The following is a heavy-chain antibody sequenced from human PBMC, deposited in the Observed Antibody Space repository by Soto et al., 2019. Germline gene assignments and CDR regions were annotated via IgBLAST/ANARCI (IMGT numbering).Heavy chain of an antibody. Sequence: PSQTLSLTCVISGDSVSSNSAAWNWIRQSPSRGLEWLGRTYYRSKWYNDYAVSVKSRITINPDTSKNQFSLQLNSVTPEDTAVYYCARVRSGFGGITIFGVVIPFDAFDIWGQGTMVTVSS. V-gene: IGHV6-1*01. CDR2: TYYRSKWYN. J-gene: IGHJ3*02. CDR1: GDSVSSNSAA. D-gene: IGHD3-3*01. CDR3: ARVRSGFGGITIFGVVIPFDAFDI.